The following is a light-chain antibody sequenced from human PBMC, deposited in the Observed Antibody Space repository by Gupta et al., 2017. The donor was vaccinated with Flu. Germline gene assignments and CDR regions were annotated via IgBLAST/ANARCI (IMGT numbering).Light chain of an antibody. J-gene: IGLJ3*02. V-gene: IGLV2-14*01. CDR3: SPDTSSNWLE. Sequence: QSARTQPASVSGSPPQPNTSSCTGTSSDVGGDNYVSWYQHPPRKAPKLMVYEVISRPSGVTNRFSGSKSGNTASLTIPGPTEEDEDDYYCSPDTSSNWLEFGGGTKLTVL. CDR1: SSDVGGDNY. CDR2: EVI.